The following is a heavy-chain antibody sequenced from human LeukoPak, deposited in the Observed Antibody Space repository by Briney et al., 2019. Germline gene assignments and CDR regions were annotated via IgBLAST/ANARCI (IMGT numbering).Heavy chain of an antibody. V-gene: IGHV1-8*01. CDR1: GYTFTSYD. CDR2: MNPNSGNT. CDR3: ARRQNEGSIAAAGHVEWFDP. J-gene: IGHJ5*02. Sequence: GASVKVSCKASGYTFTSYDINWVRQATGQGLEWMGWMNPNSGNTGYAQKFQGRVTMTRNTSISTAYMELSSLRSEDTAVYYCARRQNEGSIAAAGHVEWFDPWGQGTLVTVSS. D-gene: IGHD6-13*01.